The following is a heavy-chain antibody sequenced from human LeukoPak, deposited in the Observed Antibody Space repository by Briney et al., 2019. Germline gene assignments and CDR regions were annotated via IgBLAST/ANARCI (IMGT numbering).Heavy chain of an antibody. V-gene: IGHV4-34*01. D-gene: IGHD1-26*01. CDR2: INHSGST. CDR1: GGSFSGYY. CDR3: ARDGVTRSGSYRWFDP. Sequence: SETLSLTCAVYGGSFSGYYWSWIRQPPGKGLEWIGEINHSGSTYYNPSLKSRVTISVDRSKNQFSLKLSSVTAADTAVYYCARDGVTRSGSYRWFDPWGQGTLVTVSS. J-gene: IGHJ5*02.